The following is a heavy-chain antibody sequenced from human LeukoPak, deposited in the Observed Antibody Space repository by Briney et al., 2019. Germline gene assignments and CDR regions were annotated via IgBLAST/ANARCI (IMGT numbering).Heavy chain of an antibody. D-gene: IGHD3-3*01. CDR1: GFTFSSYA. CDR3: AKDLRRRSIFGVVITTFGMDV. J-gene: IGHJ6*02. Sequence: SGGSLRLSCAASGFTFSSYAMSWVRQAPGKGLEWVSAISGSGGSTYYADSVKGRFTISRDNSKNTLYLQMNSLRAEDTAVYYCAKDLRRRSIFGVVITTFGMDVWGQGTTVTVSS. V-gene: IGHV3-23*01. CDR2: ISGSGGST.